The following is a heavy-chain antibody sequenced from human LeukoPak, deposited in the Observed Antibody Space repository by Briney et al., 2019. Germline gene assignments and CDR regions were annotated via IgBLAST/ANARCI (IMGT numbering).Heavy chain of an antibody. CDR3: TRVVSGSYFIPPGY. D-gene: IGHD1-26*01. Sequence: GGSLRLSCTASGFTFGDYAMSWVRQAPGKGLEWVGFIRSKAYGGTTEYAASVKGRFTISRDDSKSIAYLQMNSLKTEDTAVYYCTRVVSGSYFIPPGYWGQGTLVTVSS. CDR1: GFTFGDYA. CDR2: IRSKAYGGTT. J-gene: IGHJ4*02. V-gene: IGHV3-49*04.